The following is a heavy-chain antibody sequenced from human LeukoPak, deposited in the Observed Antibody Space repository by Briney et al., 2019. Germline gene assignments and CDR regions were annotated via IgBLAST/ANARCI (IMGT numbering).Heavy chain of an antibody. J-gene: IGHJ3*02. CDR1: GGSISSSNW. V-gene: IGHV4-4*02. Sequence: SETLSLTCAVSGGSISSSNWWSWVRQPPGKGLEWIGEIYHSGSTNYNPSLKSRVTISVDTSKNQFSLKLSSVTAADTAVYYCARGVVPAAKDAFDIWGQGTMVTVSS. CDR3: ARGVVPAAKDAFDI. D-gene: IGHD2-2*01. CDR2: IYHSGST.